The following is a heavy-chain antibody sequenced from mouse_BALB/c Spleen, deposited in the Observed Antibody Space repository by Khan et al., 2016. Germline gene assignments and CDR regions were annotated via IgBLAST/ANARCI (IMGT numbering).Heavy chain of an antibody. CDR2: ISHSGST. Sequence: EVQLQESGPSLVKLSQTLSLTCSVTGDSITSGYWNWIRKFPGNKLEYMGYISHSGSTYYNPSLKSRISITRDTSKNQYYLQLNSVTTEDTATYYRARNDGSTYVRGSDYRGQGTSVTVSS. V-gene: IGHV3-8*02. D-gene: IGHD1-1*01. CDR3: ARNDGSTYVRGSDY. J-gene: IGHJ4*01. CDR1: GDSITSGY.